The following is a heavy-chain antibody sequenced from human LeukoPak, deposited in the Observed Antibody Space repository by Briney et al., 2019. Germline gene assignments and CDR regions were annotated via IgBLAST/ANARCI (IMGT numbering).Heavy chain of an antibody. J-gene: IGHJ4*02. V-gene: IGHV1-69*06. D-gene: IGHD3-22*01. CDR2: IIPIFGTA. CDR3: ARNRAYYYDSSDALDY. CDR1: GGTFSSYA. Sequence: SVKVSCKASGGTFSSYAISWVRQAPGQGLEWMGGIIPIFGTANYAQKFQGRVTITADKSTSTAYMELSSLRSEDTAVYYCARNRAYYYDSSDALDYWGQGTLVTVSS.